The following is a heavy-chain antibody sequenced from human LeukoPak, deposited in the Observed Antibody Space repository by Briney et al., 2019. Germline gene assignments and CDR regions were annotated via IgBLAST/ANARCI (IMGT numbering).Heavy chain of an antibody. J-gene: IGHJ4*02. CDR3: ARRHIAEARALEY. CDR1: GGSISSYH. Sequence: SETLSLTCTASGGSISSYHWSWIRQSPGKGLEWMGYIYSTGSANYNTTPKSRVRISVGPSTNPISIKLSSVTAAATAVYSCARRHIAEARALEYWGQGTLVTASS. V-gene: IGHV4-59*01. D-gene: IGHD6-13*01. CDR2: IYSTGSA.